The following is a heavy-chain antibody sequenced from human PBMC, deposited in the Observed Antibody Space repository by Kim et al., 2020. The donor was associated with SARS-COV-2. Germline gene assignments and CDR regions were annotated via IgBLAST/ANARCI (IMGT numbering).Heavy chain of an antibody. V-gene: IGHV4-34*01. Sequence: SETLSLTCGVSGGSLSGYYWSWLRQPPGKGLEWIGEINHSGITTYKSSLKSRVTISVDTSKNQFSLKMTSVTAADTAVYFCARIMITSVTTDYFDSWGQG. CDR3: ARIMITSVTTDYFDS. D-gene: IGHD4-17*01. J-gene: IGHJ4*02. CDR1: GGSLSGYY. CDR2: INHSGIT.